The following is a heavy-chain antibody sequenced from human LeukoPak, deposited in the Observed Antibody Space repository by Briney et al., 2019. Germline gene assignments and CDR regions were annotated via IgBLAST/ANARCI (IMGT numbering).Heavy chain of an antibody. Sequence: ASGTLSLTCAVSVGSINSGNWWSWVRQSPGKGLEWIGVIYHNGTPNYNPSLKSRFTISADTFKNHFSLKMTSVTAADTAVYYCATAPILRGEGGEHYKYGMDVWGQGTTVIVSS. J-gene: IGHJ6*02. CDR1: VGSINSGNW. CDR3: ATAPILRGEGGEHYKYGMDV. CDR2: IYHNGTP. D-gene: IGHD2-2*02. V-gene: IGHV4-4*02.